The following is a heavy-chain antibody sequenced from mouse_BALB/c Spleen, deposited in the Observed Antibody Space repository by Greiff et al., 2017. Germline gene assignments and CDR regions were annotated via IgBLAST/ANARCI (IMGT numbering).Heavy chain of an antibody. CDR3: ARRSAWFAY. CDR2: ILPGSGST. V-gene: IGHV1-9*01. CDR1: GYTFSSYW. Sequence: SGAELMKPGASVKISCKATGYTFSSYWIEWVKQRPGHGLEWIGEILPGSGSTNYNEKFKGKATFTADTSSNTAYMQLSSLTSEDSAVYYCARRSAWFAYWGQGTLVTVSA. J-gene: IGHJ3*01.